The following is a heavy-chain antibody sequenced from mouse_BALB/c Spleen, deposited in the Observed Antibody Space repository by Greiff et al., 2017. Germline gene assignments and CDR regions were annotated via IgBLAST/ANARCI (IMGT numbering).Heavy chain of an antibody. CDR3: ARYGGFAY. CDR1: GFSLTSYG. CDR2: IWAGGST. D-gene: IGHD1-1*02. J-gene: IGHJ3*01. V-gene: IGHV2-9*02. Sequence: VHLVESGPGLVAPSQSLSITCTVSGFSLTSYGVHWVRQPPGKGLEWLGVIWAGGSTNYNSALMSRLSISKDNSKSQVFLKMNSLQTDDTAMYYCARYGGFAYWGQGTLVTVSA.